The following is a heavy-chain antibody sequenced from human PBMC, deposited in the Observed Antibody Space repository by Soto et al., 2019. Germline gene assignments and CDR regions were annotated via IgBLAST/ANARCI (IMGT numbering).Heavy chain of an antibody. J-gene: IGHJ5*02. CDR2: IYYSGST. Sequence: SETLSLTCTVSGGSISSYYWSWIRQPPGKGLEWIGYIYYSGSTNYNPSLKSRVTISVDTSKNQFSLKLSSVTAADTAVYYCARLSSSTTSNWFDPWGQGTLVTVSS. CDR3: ARLSSSTTSNWFDP. D-gene: IGHD2-2*01. CDR1: GGSISSYY. V-gene: IGHV4-59*01.